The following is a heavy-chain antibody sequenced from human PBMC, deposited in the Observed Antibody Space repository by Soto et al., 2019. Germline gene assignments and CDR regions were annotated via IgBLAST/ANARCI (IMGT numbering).Heavy chain of an antibody. D-gene: IGHD6-6*01. CDR2: IYDSGST. CDR3: VRGSSSYYDYGMDV. Sequence: SETLSLTCAVSGDSISRGGYSWTWIRQPPGKALEWIGNIYDSGSTSYNPSLKSRVTMSVDTSKNQFSLRLTSVTAADTAVYFCVRGSSSYYDYGMDVWGQGTTVTVSS. V-gene: IGHV4-30-2*01. J-gene: IGHJ6*02. CDR1: GDSISRGGYS.